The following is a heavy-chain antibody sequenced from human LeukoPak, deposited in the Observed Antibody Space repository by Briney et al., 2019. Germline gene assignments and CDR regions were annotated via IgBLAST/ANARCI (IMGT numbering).Heavy chain of an antibody. V-gene: IGHV4-34*01. Sequence: SETLSLTCAVYGGSFSGHYWSWIRQPPGKGLEWIGEMDHSGSTNYNPSLRSRVTISVDTSKNQFSLNLSSVTAADTAVYYCARGQGDAWSGYVLNVWGKGTTVTVSS. D-gene: IGHD3-3*01. CDR2: MDHSGST. J-gene: IGHJ6*04. CDR1: GGSFSGHY. CDR3: ARGQGDAWSGYVLNV.